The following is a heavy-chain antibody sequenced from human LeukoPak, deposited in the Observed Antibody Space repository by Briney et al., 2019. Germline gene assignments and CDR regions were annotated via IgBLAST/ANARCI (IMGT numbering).Heavy chain of an antibody. J-gene: IGHJ4*02. D-gene: IGHD3-22*01. Sequence: GGSLRLSCAASGFTVSSNYMSWVRQAPGKGLEWVSVIYSGGSTYYADSVKGRFTISRDNSKNTLYLQMNSLRAEDTAVYYCAKVPQSLVYYYDSSGPNWGQGTLVTVSS. CDR1: GFTVSSNY. CDR2: IYSGGST. CDR3: AKVPQSLVYYYDSSGPN. V-gene: IGHV3-53*01.